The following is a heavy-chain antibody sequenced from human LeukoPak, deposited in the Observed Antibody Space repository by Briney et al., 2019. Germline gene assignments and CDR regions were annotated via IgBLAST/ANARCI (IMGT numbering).Heavy chain of an antibody. J-gene: IGHJ1*01. V-gene: IGHV3-11*04. D-gene: IGHD2-2*01. CDR2: ISSSGSSI. CDR1: GFTFSDYY. Sequence: GGSLRLSCAASGFTFSDYYMSWVRQAPGKGLEWVSYISSSGSSIFYTDSVKGLFTISRDNAKKSLYLQMNSLRAEDTAVYYCATYSSSNAREFQYWGQGTLVTVSS. CDR3: ATYSSSNAREFQY.